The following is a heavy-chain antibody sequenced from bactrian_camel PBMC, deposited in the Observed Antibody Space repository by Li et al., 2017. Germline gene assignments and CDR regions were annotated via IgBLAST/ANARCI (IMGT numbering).Heavy chain of an antibody. V-gene: IGHV3S53*01. D-gene: IGHD2*01. Sequence: VQLVESGGTSVQAGGSLRLSCVASGEIRSNYCMGWFRQAPGNEREAISSVHNDGSTGYRDSVRGRFTILQDNAKNTVYLQMNSLKPEDTAMYYCAARGVGYCNLGVAFGYWGQGTQVTVS. J-gene: IGHJ6*01. CDR1: GEIRSNYC. CDR2: VHNDGST. CDR3: AARGVGYCNLGVAFGY.